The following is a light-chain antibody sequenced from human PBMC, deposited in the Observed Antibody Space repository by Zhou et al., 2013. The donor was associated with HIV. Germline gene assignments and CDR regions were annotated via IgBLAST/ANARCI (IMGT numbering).Light chain of an antibody. J-gene: IGKJ4*01. V-gene: IGKV3-20*01. CDR1: QSVSSSY. Sequence: EIVLTQSPGTLSLSPGERATLSCRASQSVSSSYLAWYQQKPGQAPRLLIYGASSRATGIPDSFSGSGPGTDFTLSISRLEPEDFATYYCQYFALSPFKFGGGTKVDIK. CDR2: GAS. CDR3: QYFALSPFK.